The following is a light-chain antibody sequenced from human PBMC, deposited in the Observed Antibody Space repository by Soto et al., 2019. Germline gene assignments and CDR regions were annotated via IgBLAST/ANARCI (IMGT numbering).Light chain of an antibody. J-gene: IGLJ1*01. CDR1: SSDVGAYDY. V-gene: IGLV2-14*01. CDR2: EVS. CDR3: SSYTTTDPYV. Sequence: QSVLTQPASVSGSPGQSITISCTGTSSDVGAYDYVSWYQHHPGKAPKYLIYEVSNRPSGVSDRFSGSKSGTTASLTISGLQAEDEADYYCSSYTTTDPYVFGTRTKVTVL.